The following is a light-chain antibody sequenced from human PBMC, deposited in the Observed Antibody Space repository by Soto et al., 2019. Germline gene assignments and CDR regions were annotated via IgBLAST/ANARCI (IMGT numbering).Light chain of an antibody. CDR1: SGHSSYA. CDR3: SSYTSTRTYV. J-gene: IGLJ1*01. Sequence: QPVLTQPPSASASLGASVKLTCTLSSGHSSYAIAWHQKQPEKGPRYLMDLNNDGSHTKGDGIPDRFSGSSSGAERYLIISSLQSEDEADYYCSSYTSTRTYVFGTGTKLTVL. V-gene: IGLV4-69*01. CDR2: LNNDGSH.